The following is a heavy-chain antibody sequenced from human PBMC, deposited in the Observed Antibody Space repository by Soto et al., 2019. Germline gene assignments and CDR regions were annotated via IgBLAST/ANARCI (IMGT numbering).Heavy chain of an antibody. D-gene: IGHD2-2*01. CDR2: INPTGGDT. CDR1: GYTFTTYS. Sequence: ASVKVSCKASGYTFTTYSIHWVRQAPGQGIEWMGRINPTGGDTVYAQKFQGRVSVTRDTSTSTVNIELGSLTSKDTAVCYCARGSYASNVFIMDVWGQGTAVTVS. J-gene: IGHJ6*02. CDR3: ARGSYASNVFIMDV. V-gene: IGHV1-46*01.